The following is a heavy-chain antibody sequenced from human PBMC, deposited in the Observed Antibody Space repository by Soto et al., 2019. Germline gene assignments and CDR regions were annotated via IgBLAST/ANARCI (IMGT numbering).Heavy chain of an antibody. CDR3: ARDVENYYDNTPAGQSDF. J-gene: IGHJ4*02. Sequence: SETLSLTCAVSGVSISRSHWWTCVRQPPGKGLEWIGEIYHSGTTNYNPSLKSRVTISLDKSVNHFSLKLTSVTAADTAVYYCARDVENYYDNTPAGQSDFWGQGTLVTVSS. CDR1: GVSISRSHW. D-gene: IGHD3-22*01. V-gene: IGHV4-4*02. CDR2: IYHSGTT.